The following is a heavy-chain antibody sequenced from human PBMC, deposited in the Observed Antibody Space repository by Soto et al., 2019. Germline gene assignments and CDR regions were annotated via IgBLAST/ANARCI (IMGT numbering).Heavy chain of an antibody. D-gene: IGHD6-19*01. CDR3: AYRRQWSYYFDY. CDR2: IYHSGST. J-gene: IGHJ4*02. V-gene: IGHV4-4*02. CDR1: SGSISSSNW. Sequence: SETLSLTCAVSSGSISSSNWWSWVRQPPGKGLEWIGEIYHSGSTNYNPSLKSRVTISVDKSKNQFSLKLSSVTAADTAVYYCAYRRQWSYYFDYWGQGTLVTVSS.